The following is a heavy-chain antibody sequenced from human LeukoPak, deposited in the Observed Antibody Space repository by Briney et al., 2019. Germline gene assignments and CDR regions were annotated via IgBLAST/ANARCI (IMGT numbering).Heavy chain of an antibody. CDR2: ITGSGAGT. J-gene: IGHJ3*02. D-gene: IGHD4-17*01. V-gene: IGHV3-23*01. Sequence: PGGSLRLSCATSQFKFNNYGMTWVRQAPGKGLEWVSSITGSGAGTQYADSVQGRFTISRDNSKNTLYLQMNSLRAEDTAVYYCAKDPNGDYIGTFDIRGQGTMVTVSS. CDR3: AKDPNGDYIGTFDI. CDR1: QFKFNNYG.